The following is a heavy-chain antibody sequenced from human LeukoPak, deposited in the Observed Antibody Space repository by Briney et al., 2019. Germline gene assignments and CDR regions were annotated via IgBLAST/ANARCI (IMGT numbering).Heavy chain of an antibody. CDR2: ISYSGRDK. CDR1: GFTFSTYA. V-gene: IGHV3-21*01. CDR3: ARERTDQLLLDF. Sequence: GGSLRLSCAASGFTFSTYAMNWVCQEAGKGLEWVSSISYSGRDKFYADSVKGRFTISRDNAKNSLYLEMNNLRAEDTAVFYCARERTDQLLLDFWGQGALVTVSS. J-gene: IGHJ4*02. D-gene: IGHD1-1*01.